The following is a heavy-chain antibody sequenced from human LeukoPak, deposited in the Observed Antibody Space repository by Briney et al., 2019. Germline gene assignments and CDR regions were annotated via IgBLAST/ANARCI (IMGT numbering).Heavy chain of an antibody. J-gene: IGHJ4*02. D-gene: IGHD5-18*01. Sequence: PGGSLRLSCAASGFTFSSYDIHWVRQAPGKGLEWVAVISYDGSNKYYADSVKGRSTISRDNSKNTLYLQMNSLRAEDTAVYYCARDLSGVAGYTYGRGIDYWGQGTLVTVSS. CDR1: GFTFSSYD. V-gene: IGHV3-30*12. CDR2: ISYDGSNK. CDR3: ARDLSGVAGYTYGRGIDY.